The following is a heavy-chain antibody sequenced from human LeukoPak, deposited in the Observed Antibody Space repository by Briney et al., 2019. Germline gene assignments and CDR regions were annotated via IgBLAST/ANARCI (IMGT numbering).Heavy chain of an antibody. CDR2: ISSSSSYI. D-gene: IGHD3-22*01. Sequence: GGSLRLSCAASGFTFSSYSMNWVRQAPGKGLEWVSSISSSSSYIYYADSVKGRFTISRDNAKNSLYLQMNSLRAEDTAAYYCARADSSGYYFDYWGQGTLVTVSS. CDR1: GFTFSSYS. CDR3: ARADSSGYYFDY. V-gene: IGHV3-21*01. J-gene: IGHJ4*02.